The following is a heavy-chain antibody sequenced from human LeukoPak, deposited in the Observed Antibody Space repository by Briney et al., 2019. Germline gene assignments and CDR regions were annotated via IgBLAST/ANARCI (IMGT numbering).Heavy chain of an antibody. CDR1: GYTFANYD. D-gene: IGHD4-17*01. CDR3: ARLSSHYGDYKVDP. Sequence: ASVKVSCKASGYTFANYDINWVRQATGQGLEWMGWMNPHSGNTGYAQKFQGRVTMARNTSISTAYMELSSLRSEDTAVYYCARLSSHYGDYKVDPWGQGTLVTVSS. V-gene: IGHV1-8*01. J-gene: IGHJ5*02. CDR2: MNPHSGNT.